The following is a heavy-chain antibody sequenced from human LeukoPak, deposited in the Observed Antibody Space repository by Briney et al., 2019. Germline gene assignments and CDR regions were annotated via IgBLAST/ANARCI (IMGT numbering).Heavy chain of an antibody. J-gene: IGHJ3*02. CDR2: ISGSGGST. D-gene: IGHD1-26*01. Sequence: PGGSLRLSCAASGFTFSSYGMSWVRQAPGKGLEWVSAISGSGGSTYYADSVKGRFTISRDNAKNSLYLQMNSLRAEDMALYYCAKDSSRGYLNAFDIWGQGTMVTVSS. V-gene: IGHV3-23*01. CDR1: GFTFSSYG. CDR3: AKDSSRGYLNAFDI.